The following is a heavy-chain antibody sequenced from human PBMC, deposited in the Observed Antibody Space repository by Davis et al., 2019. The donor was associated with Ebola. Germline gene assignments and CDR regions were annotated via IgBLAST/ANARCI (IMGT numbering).Heavy chain of an antibody. CDR1: GDSVSSGG. CDR3: ARGWLRAGIDV. Sequence: PSETLSLTCAISGDSVSSGGWNWIRQSPSRGLEWLGRTYYSSKWYNDYAVSVKSRITINPDTSKNKFSLQLNSVTPEDTALYYCARGWLRAGIDVWGEGTTVTVSS. CDR2: TYYSSKWYN. V-gene: IGHV6-1*01. J-gene: IGHJ6*04. D-gene: IGHD5-18*01.